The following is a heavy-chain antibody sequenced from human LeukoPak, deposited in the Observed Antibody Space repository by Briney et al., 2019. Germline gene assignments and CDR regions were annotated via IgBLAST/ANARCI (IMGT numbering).Heavy chain of an antibody. D-gene: IGHD4/OR15-4a*01. Sequence: SVKLSCKASGGTFSSYAISWVRQPPGPGLEWMGGIIPIFGTANYAQKFQGRVTITADKSTRTAYRELRRLRSGDTAVYYCARDQGSYGDFDYWGQGTLVTVSS. CDR1: GGTFSSYA. CDR3: ARDQGSYGDFDY. V-gene: IGHV1-69*06. CDR2: IIPIFGTA. J-gene: IGHJ4*02.